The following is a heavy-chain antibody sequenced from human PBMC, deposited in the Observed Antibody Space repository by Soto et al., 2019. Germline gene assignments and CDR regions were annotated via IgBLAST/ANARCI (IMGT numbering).Heavy chain of an antibody. Sequence: ASVKVSCKASGYTFTGDYLHWVRQAPGQGLEWMAWINPKSGYTKSAQKFQARVTLTRDTSISTAYMELRSLRSEDTAVYFCARYTGSNSLFDSWGPGTMVTVYS. J-gene: IGHJ4*02. CDR2: INPKSGYT. CDR3: ARYTGSNSLFDS. V-gene: IGHV1-2*02. D-gene: IGHD1-26*01. CDR1: GYTFTGDY.